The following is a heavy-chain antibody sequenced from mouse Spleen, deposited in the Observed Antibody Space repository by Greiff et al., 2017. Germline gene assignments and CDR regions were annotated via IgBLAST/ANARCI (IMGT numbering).Heavy chain of an antibody. V-gene: IGHV2-6-1*01. Sequence: QVQLKETGPGLVAPSQSLSITCTVSGFSLTSYGVHWVRQPPGKGLEWLVVIWSDGSTNYNSALKSRLSISKDNSKSQVFLKMNSLQTDDTAMYYCARQGAVTTWGYAMDYWGQGTSVTVSS. CDR1: GFSLTSYG. J-gene: IGHJ4*01. D-gene: IGHD2-1*01. CDR3: ARQGAVTTWGYAMDY. CDR2: IWSDGST.